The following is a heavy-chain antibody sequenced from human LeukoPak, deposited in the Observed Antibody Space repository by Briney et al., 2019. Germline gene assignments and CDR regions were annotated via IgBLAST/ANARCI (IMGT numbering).Heavy chain of an antibody. CDR1: GYTFTSYD. CDR2: IIPIFGTA. J-gene: IGHJ6*02. D-gene: IGHD6-19*01. CDR3: AREGYSSGWFRYGMDV. Sequence: ASVKVSCKASGYTFTSYDINWVRQAPGQGLEWMGGIIPIFGTANYAQKFQGRVTITADESTSTAYMELSSLRSEDTAVYYCAREGYSSGWFRYGMDVWGQGTTVTVSS. V-gene: IGHV1-69*13.